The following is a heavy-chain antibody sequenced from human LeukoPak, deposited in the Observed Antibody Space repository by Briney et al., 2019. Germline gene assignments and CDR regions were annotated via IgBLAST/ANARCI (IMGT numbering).Heavy chain of an antibody. CDR2: IYYSGST. CDR1: GASISSSSYY. J-gene: IGHJ4*02. CDR3: ARDTYYYGSGSYYISYYFDY. Sequence: SETLSLTCTVSGASISSSSYYWGWIRQPPGKGLEWIGSIYYSGSTYYNPSLKSRVTISVDTSKNQFSLKLSSVTAADTAVYYCARDTYYYGSGSYYISYYFDYWGQGILVTVSS. V-gene: IGHV4-39*07. D-gene: IGHD3-10*01.